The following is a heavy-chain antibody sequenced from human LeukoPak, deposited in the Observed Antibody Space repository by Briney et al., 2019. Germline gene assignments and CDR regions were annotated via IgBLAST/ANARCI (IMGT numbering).Heavy chain of an antibody. CDR3: ARHEDGYYGSGTPFDY. CDR1: GYSLTSYW. V-gene: IGHV5-51*01. J-gene: IGHJ4*02. CDR2: IYPGDSDT. Sequence: GESLKISCKGSGYSLTSYWIGWVRQMPGKGLEWMGIIYPGDSDTRYSPSFQGQVTISADKSISTAYLQWSSLKASDTAMYYCARHEDGYYGSGTPFDYWGQGTLVTVSS. D-gene: IGHD3-10*01.